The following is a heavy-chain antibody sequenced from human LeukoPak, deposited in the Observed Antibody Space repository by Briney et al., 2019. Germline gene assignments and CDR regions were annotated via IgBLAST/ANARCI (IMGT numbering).Heavy chain of an antibody. J-gene: IGHJ4*02. CDR3: ARKVYHRFDY. CDR2: ISTSGDST. Sequence: PGGSLRLSCAASGFTFSSYAMTWVRQAPGKGLEWVSAISTSGDSTYYADSVRGRFTISRDNSKNTLYLQMTSLRAEDTAVYYCARKVYHRFDYWGQETLVTVSS. CDR1: GFTFSSYA. V-gene: IGHV3-23*01. D-gene: IGHD2-2*01.